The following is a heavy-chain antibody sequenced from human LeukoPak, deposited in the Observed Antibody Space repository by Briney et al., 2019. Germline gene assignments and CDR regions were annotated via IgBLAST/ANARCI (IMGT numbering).Heavy chain of an antibody. D-gene: IGHD2-2*01. CDR1: GYTFTSYG. CDR3: AREEYQREVAFDI. CDR2: INPSGGST. Sequence: ASVKVSCKASGYTFTSYGVTWVRQAPGQGLEWMGIINPSGGSTSYAQKFQGRVTMTRDTSTSTVYMELSSLRSEDTAVYYCAREEYQREVAFDIWGQGTMVTVSS. J-gene: IGHJ3*02. V-gene: IGHV1-46*01.